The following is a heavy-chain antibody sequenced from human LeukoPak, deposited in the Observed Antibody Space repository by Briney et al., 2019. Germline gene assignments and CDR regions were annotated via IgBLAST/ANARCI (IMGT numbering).Heavy chain of an antibody. CDR2: ISSSSSYI. J-gene: IGHJ6*02. V-gene: IGHV3-21*01. CDR3: AKAPPIVVVPAAISYYYYGMDV. Sequence: GGSLRLSCAASGFTFSSYSMNWVRQAPGKGLEWVSSISSSSSYIYYADSVKGRFTISRDNAKNSLYLQMNSLRAEDTAVYYCAKAPPIVVVPAAISYYYYGMDVWGQGTTVTVSS. D-gene: IGHD2-2*01. CDR1: GFTFSSYS.